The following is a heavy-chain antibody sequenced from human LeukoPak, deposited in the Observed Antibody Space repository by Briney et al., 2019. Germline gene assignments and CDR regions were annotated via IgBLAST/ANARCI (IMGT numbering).Heavy chain of an antibody. Sequence: PSETLSLTCTVSGGSISSSSAYWGWIRQPPGKGLEWIGSIYYSKNTYYNPSLKSRVTISADTSKNQFSLTLGSVSATDTAVYYCVSPRGFSYGYFDYWGQGTLSPSPQ. CDR2: IYYSKNT. D-gene: IGHD5-18*01. J-gene: IGHJ4*02. CDR3: VSPRGFSYGYFDY. V-gene: IGHV4-39*01. CDR1: GGSISSSSAY.